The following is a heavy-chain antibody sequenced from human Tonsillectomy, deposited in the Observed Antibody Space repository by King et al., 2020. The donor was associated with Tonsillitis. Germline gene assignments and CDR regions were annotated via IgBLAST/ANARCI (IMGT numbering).Heavy chain of an antibody. D-gene: IGHD3-10*01. CDR1: GGSFSGYY. CDR3: ARGQGGVDYYYGMDV. Sequence: VQLQQWGAGLLKPSETLSLTCAVYGGSFSGYYWSWIRQPPGKGLEWIGEINHSGSTNYNPSLKSRVTISVDTSKNQFSLKLSSVTAADTAVYYCARGQGGVDYYYGMDVWGQGTTVTVSS. J-gene: IGHJ6*02. CDR2: INHSGST. V-gene: IGHV4-34*01.